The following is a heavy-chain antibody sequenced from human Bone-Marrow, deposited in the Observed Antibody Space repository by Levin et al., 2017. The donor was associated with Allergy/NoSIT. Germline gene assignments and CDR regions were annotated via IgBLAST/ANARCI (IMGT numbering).Heavy chain of an antibody. CDR3: TTDSFVSQAWDYFDS. Sequence: GGSLRLSCAASGFIFSDYGMHWVRQAPGKGLEWVAFIWYDGSNRYYADSVRGRFTVSRNNSNNTVSLQMNSLRADDTAVYYCTTDSFVSQAWDYFDSWGQGTLVTVSS. D-gene: IGHD3/OR15-3a*01. V-gene: IGHV3-33*03. CDR2: IWYDGSNR. J-gene: IGHJ4*02. CDR1: GFIFSDYG.